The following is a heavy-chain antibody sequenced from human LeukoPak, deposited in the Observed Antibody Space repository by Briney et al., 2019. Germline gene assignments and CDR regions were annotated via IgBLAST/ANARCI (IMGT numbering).Heavy chain of an antibody. CDR2: IYPGDSDT. Sequence: GESLKISCKGSGYSFTSYWIGWVRQMPGKGLEWMGIIYPGDSDTRYSPSFQGQVTISADKSINTAYLQWSSLKASDTAMYYCARHYYGSGSSGQNDYWGQGTLVTVSS. V-gene: IGHV5-51*01. CDR1: GYSFTSYW. D-gene: IGHD3-10*01. J-gene: IGHJ4*02. CDR3: ARHYYGSGSSGQNDY.